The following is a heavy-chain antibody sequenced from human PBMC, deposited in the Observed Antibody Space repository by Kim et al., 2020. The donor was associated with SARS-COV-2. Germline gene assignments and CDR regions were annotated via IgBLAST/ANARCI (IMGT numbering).Heavy chain of an antibody. J-gene: IGHJ5*02. Sequence: KGRFTISRDNSNHTLYLQMNSLRAEDTAVYYCAKGPLPYGSGSRSGFDPWGQGTLVTVSS. CDR3: AKGPLPYGSGSRSGFDP. D-gene: IGHD3-10*01. V-gene: IGHV3-33*06.